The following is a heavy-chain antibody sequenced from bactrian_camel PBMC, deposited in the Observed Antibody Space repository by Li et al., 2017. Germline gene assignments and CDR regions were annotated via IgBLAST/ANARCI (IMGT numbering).Heavy chain of an antibody. Sequence: HVQLVSGGGSVPPGGSLKLSCAASGRTDRQYCMAWFRQGPGKDREGVANLNSDGSTTYSDSVRGRFTISRDNAKNTLYLQMNSLKPEDTAMYYCAARIAASCPGDALHASYYTVWGQGTQVTVS. CDR3: AARIAASCPGDALHASYYTV. CDR1: GRTDRQYC. CDR2: LNSDGST. J-gene: IGHJ4*01. V-gene: IGHV3S53*01. D-gene: IGHD1*01.